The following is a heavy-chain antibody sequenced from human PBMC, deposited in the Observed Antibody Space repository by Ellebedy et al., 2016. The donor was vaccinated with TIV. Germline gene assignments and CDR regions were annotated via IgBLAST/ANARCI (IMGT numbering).Heavy chain of an antibody. D-gene: IGHD3-10*01. J-gene: IGHJ4*02. CDR2: IFPGDYAT. V-gene: IGHV5-51*01. Sequence: GESLKISCQTSGYSFTNYWIGWARQMPGKGLEWGGIIFPGDYATRYRPSFRGQVIISVDRSINTAYLQWSSLRTSDTAMYYCARRGPGAGDYWGQGTLVTVSS. CDR3: ARRGPGAGDY. CDR1: GYSFTNYW.